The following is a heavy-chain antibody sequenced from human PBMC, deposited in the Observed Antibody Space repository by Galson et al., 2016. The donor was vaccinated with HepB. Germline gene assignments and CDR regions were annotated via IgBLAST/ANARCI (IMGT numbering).Heavy chain of an antibody. CDR3: ARLTGLYYFDTSGYLNAGRFDP. CDR1: GYSFSTTD. J-gene: IGHJ5*02. Sequence: SVKVSCKASGYSFSTTDINWVRQATGQGLEWMGWMNPKSGNTAYAQKFQGRVTMTRNTSISTAYLELRSLRSEDTAVYYCARLTGLYYFDTSGYLNAGRFDPWGQGTLVTVSS. CDR2: MNPKSGNT. V-gene: IGHV1-8*01. D-gene: IGHD3-22*01.